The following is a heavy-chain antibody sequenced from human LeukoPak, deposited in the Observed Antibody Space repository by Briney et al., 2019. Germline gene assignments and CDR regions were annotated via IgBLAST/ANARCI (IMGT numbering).Heavy chain of an antibody. CDR3: ARDLNIVVVPVHDAFDI. CDR2: IIPIFGTA. CDR1: GYTFTSYG. V-gene: IGHV1-69*13. D-gene: IGHD2-2*01. J-gene: IGHJ3*02. Sequence: RGASVKVSCKASGYTFTSYGISWVRQAPGQGLEWMGGIIPIFGTANYAQKFQGRVTITADESTSTAYMELSSLRSEDTAVYYCARDLNIVVVPVHDAFDIWGQGTMVTVSS.